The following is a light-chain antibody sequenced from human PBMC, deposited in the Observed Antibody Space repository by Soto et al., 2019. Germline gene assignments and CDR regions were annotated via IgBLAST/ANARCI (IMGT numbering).Light chain of an antibody. CDR3: HQYATSPSRLT. V-gene: IGKV3-20*01. CDR1: QSVSSNY. Sequence: EIVLTQSPGTLSLSPGERATLSCRASQSVSSNYLSWYQQKPGQAPRLLIYGASSRAAGIPDRFSGSGSGTDFTLTINRLEPEDFAVYYCHQYATSPSRLTFGGGTKVEIK. CDR2: GAS. J-gene: IGKJ4*01.